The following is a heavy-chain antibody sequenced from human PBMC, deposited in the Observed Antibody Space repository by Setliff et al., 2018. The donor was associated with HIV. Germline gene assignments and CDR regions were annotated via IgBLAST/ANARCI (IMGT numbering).Heavy chain of an antibody. V-gene: IGHV4-59*01. Sequence: PSETLSLTCTVSGGSISSYYWSWIRQPPGKGLEWIGYIYTSGSTNYNPSLKSRVTISVDTSKNQFSLKLSSVTAADTAVYYCARVRGSSLGLYYFDYWGQGTLVTVSS. CDR2: IYTSGST. D-gene: IGHD6-6*01. J-gene: IGHJ4*02. CDR3: ARVRGSSLGLYYFDY. CDR1: GGSISSYY.